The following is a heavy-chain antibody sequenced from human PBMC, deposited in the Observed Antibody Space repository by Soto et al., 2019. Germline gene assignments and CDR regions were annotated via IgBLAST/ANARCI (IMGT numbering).Heavy chain of an antibody. CDR2: INPNSGGT. CDR3: ARGALHLLGRYQQDPYYYMDV. Sequence: ASVKVSCKASGYTFTGYYMHWVRQAPGQGLEWMGWINPNSGGTNYAQKFQGWVTMTRDTSISTAYMELSRLRSDDTAVYYCARGALHLLGRYQQDPYYYMDVWGKGTTVTVSS. D-gene: IGHD2-2*01. J-gene: IGHJ6*03. CDR1: GYTFTGYY. V-gene: IGHV1-2*04.